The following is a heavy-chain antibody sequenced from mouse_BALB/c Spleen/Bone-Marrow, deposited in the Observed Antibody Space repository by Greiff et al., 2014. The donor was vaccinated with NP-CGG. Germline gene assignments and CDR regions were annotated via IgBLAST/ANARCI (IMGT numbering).Heavy chain of an antibody. CDR2: ISSGSTAI. J-gene: IGHJ1*01. V-gene: IGHV5-17*02. CDR1: GFTFSSFG. D-gene: IGHD4-1*01. CDR3: TRGGNWDDFDV. Sequence: DVMLVESGGGLVQPGGSRKLSCAASGFTFSSFGMHWVRQAPEKGLEWVAYISSGSTAIFYADTVKGRFTISRDNPKNTLFLQMTSLRSEDTVMYYCTRGGNWDDFDVWGAGTTVTVSS.